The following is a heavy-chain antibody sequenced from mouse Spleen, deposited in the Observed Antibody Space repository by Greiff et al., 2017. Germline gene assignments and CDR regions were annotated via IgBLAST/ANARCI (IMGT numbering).Heavy chain of an antibody. CDR2: ISSGGGNT. D-gene: IGHD1-1*01. V-gene: IGHV5-9-3*01. CDR3: ARGLLLSFAY. CDR1: GFTFSSYA. Sequence: EVQVVESGGGLVKLGGSLKLSCAASGFTFSSYAMSWVRQTPEKRLEWVATISSGGGNTYYPDSVKGRFTISRDNAKNTLYLQMSSLKSEDTAMYYCARGLLLSFAYWGQGTLVTVSA. J-gene: IGHJ3*01.